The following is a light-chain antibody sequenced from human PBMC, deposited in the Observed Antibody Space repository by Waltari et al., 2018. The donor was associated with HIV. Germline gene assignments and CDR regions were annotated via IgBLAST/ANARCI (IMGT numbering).Light chain of an antibody. V-gene: IGLV1-40*03. CDR3: QSYDTSLSAWV. CDR1: SSNIGAGYD. Sequence: QSVLTQPPSISGAPGQRITVSCSGTSSNIGAGYDVPWYPQLPGTAPNLLLYKNKHRPSGVPDRFSASKSDASASLAITGLQAADEGDYFCQSYDTSLSAWVFGGGTRLTVL. J-gene: IGLJ2*01. CDR2: KNK.